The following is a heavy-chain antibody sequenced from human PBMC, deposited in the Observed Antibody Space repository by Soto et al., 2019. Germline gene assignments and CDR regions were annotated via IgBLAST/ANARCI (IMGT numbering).Heavy chain of an antibody. Sequence: EVQMVESGGGLVQPGGSLRLSCAASGFTFSSYSMNWVRQAPGKGLEWVSSISGSSRTIYHADSVKGRFTISRDNAKNSLFLQMNSLRAEDTAVYYCARDRVSGDYYHDAFDIWGQGTMVTVSS. CDR3: ARDRVSGDYYHDAFDI. V-gene: IGHV3-48*01. D-gene: IGHD3-10*01. J-gene: IGHJ3*02. CDR2: ISGSSRTI. CDR1: GFTFSSYS.